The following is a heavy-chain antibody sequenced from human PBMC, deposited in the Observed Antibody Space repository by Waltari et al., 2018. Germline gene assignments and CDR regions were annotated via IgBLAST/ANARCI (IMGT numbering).Heavy chain of an antibody. J-gene: IGHJ4*02. V-gene: IGHV3-7*01. CDR3: AIGGVETSWYWRY. CDR2: IKTDGSET. CDR1: GFSCRRCW. D-gene: IGHD6-13*01. Sequence: EVQVVESGGGLVQPGGSLRLACAASGFSCRRCWMTWVRRAPGKGLEWVANIKTDGSETYYVDSVKGRFTISRDNTKNSLYLQMSSLRAEDTAVYYCAIGGVETSWYWRYWGQGTLVTVSS.